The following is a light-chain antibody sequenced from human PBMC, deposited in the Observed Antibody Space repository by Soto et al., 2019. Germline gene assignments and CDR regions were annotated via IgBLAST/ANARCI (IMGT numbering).Light chain of an antibody. V-gene: IGKV1-8*01. J-gene: IGKJ1*01. CDR2: AAS. CDR1: QGISSY. Sequence: IQMTQSPSSVSASVGDRVTITCRASQGISSYLAWYQQNPGKAPKLLIYAASTLQSGVPSRFSGSGSGTDFTLTISCLQSEDFATYYCQQYYSYPRTFGQGTKVDIK. CDR3: QQYYSYPRT.